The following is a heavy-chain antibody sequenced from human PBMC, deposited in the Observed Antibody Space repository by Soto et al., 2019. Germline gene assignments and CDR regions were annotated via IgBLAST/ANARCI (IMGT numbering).Heavy chain of an antibody. Sequence: SETLSLTCTVSGGSISSGGYYWSWIRQHPGKGLEWIGYIYYSGSTYYNPSLKSRVTISVDTSKNQFSLKLSSVTAADTAVYHCARDQKYSYGYYYFDYWGQGTLVTVSS. CDR1: GGSISSGGYY. CDR2: IYYSGST. D-gene: IGHD5-18*01. J-gene: IGHJ4*02. V-gene: IGHV4-31*03. CDR3: ARDQKYSYGYYYFDY.